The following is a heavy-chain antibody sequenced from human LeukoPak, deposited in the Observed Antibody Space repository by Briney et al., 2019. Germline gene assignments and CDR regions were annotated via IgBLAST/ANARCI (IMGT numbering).Heavy chain of an antibody. V-gene: IGHV3-7*01. Sequence: GGSLRLSCEGSGFTFSSYWMGWVRQAPGKGLQWVANIKTDGSEKYYVDSVKGRFTISRDNAKNSLYLQMNSLRAEDTAVYYCATYSSLNRREFQYWGQGTLLTVSS. CDR1: GFTFSSYW. CDR3: ATYSSLNRREFQY. J-gene: IGHJ1*01. CDR2: IKTDGSEK. D-gene: IGHD3-22*01.